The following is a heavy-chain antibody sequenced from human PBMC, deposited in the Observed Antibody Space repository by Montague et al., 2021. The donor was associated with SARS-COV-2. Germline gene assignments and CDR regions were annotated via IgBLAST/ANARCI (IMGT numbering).Heavy chain of an antibody. CDR3: ARSNDVYDHFDY. Sequence: KPTHTLTLTCSLSGFSLRNRGVGVGWIRQPPGKALEWLAFIYWNDDKRYNRSLENRLTITKDSSENQVVLTVTNVDPVDSATYYCARSNDVYDHFDYWGQGTLVTVSS. CDR2: IYWNDDK. CDR1: GFSLRNRGVG. V-gene: IGHV2-5*01. J-gene: IGHJ4*02. D-gene: IGHD5/OR15-5a*01.